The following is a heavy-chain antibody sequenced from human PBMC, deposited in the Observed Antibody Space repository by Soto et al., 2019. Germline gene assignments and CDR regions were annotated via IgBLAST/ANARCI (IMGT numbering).Heavy chain of an antibody. CDR1: GFTFSSYG. Sequence: QVQLVESGVGVVQPGRSLRLSCAASGFTFSSYGMHWVRQAPGKGLEWVAVIWYDGSNKYYADSVKGRFTISRDNSKNSLYLQMNSLRAEDTAVYYCARDSEQSVVVVADKCLDPWGQGTLVTVSS. CDR2: IWYDGSNK. D-gene: IGHD2-15*01. V-gene: IGHV3-33*01. CDR3: ARDSEQSVVVVADKCLDP. J-gene: IGHJ5*02.